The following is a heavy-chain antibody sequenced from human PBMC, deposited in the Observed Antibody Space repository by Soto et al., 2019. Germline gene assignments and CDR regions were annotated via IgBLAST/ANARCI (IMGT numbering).Heavy chain of an antibody. J-gene: IGHJ6*02. CDR1: GYTFTSYY. CDR3: ARGPNDSLTYQYYGMDV. Sequence: QVQLVQSGAEVKKPGASVRVSCKASGYTFTSYYIHWVRQAPGQGLEWMGIINPNGGSASYARKFRWREAVTRYISTGTVYRAVNSLTSVDTGVYYCARGPNDSLTYQYYGMDVGGQGTTVTVSS. V-gene: IGHV1-46*01. CDR2: INPNGGSA. D-gene: IGHD5-18*01.